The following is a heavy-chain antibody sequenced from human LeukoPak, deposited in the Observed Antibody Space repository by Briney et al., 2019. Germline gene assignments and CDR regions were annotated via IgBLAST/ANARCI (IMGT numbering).Heavy chain of an antibody. D-gene: IGHD3-16*02. Sequence: GSLRLSCAASGFTFSSYAMSRVRQAPGKGLAWVSSIGGGGGITYYADAVKGRFTISGDNSKNTVSLQMNSLRAEDTAVYYCAWDYVWGSFRHWGQGSLVTVSS. J-gene: IGHJ4*02. CDR3: AWDYVWGSFRH. V-gene: IGHV3-23*01. CDR1: GFTFSSYA. CDR2: IGGGGGIT.